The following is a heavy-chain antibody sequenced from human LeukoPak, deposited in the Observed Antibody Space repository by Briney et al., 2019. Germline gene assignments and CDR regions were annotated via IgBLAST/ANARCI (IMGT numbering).Heavy chain of an antibody. Sequence: SQTLSLTCAISGDSVSSNSAAWNWIRQSPSRGLEWLGRTYYRSKWYNDYAVSVKSRITINPDTSKNQFSLQLNSVTPEDTAVYYCARELVAGTFHGYYYYGMDVWGQGTTVTVSS. V-gene: IGHV6-1*01. CDR1: GDSVSSNSAA. CDR3: ARELVAGTFHGYYYYGMDV. CDR2: TYYRSKWYN. J-gene: IGHJ6*02. D-gene: IGHD6-19*01.